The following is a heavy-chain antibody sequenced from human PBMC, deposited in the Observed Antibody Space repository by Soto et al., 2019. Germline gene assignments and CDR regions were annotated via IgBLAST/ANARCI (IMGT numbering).Heavy chain of an antibody. CDR2: ISANGDTI. Sequence: SLRLSCVASGFTVDDYAMHWVRQAPGKGLEWVSGISANGDTIDYADSVKGRFTISRDNAKNSLFLQMNSLRPEDTVLYYCAKDMKWGGMTTIHYFDSWGQGTQVTGSS. CDR1: GFTVDDYA. D-gene: IGHD4-17*01. V-gene: IGHV3-9*01. CDR3: AKDMKWGGMTTIHYFDS. J-gene: IGHJ4*02.